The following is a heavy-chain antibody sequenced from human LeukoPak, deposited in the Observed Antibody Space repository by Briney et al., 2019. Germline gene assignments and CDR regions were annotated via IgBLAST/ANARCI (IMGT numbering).Heavy chain of an antibody. V-gene: IGHV3-66*02. CDR2: IYSGGTT. Sequence: PGGSLRLSCVASGFTVSSNHMNWVRQAPGKGLEWVSIIYSGGTTHYADSVKGRFTISRDNSKNTLYLQMSSLRAEDTAVYYCVKESGFMVAPNSAFDIWGQGTMVTVSS. CDR1: GFTVSSNH. J-gene: IGHJ3*02. D-gene: IGHD4/OR15-4a*01. CDR3: VKESGFMVAPNSAFDI.